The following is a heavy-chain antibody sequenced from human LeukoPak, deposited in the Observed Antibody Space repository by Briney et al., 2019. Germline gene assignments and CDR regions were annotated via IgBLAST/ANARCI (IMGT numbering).Heavy chain of an antibody. Sequence: SETLSLTCTVSGYSISSRYYWGWIRQTPGKGLGWIGYIYHGGRTDYNPSLKSRVTISVDTSKNQFSLKLSSVTAADTAVYFCARGFRGPNSDHWGQGTLVTVSS. V-gene: IGHV4-38-2*02. CDR3: ARGFRGPNSDH. CDR2: IYHGGRT. D-gene: IGHD3-10*01. J-gene: IGHJ4*02. CDR1: GYSISSRYY.